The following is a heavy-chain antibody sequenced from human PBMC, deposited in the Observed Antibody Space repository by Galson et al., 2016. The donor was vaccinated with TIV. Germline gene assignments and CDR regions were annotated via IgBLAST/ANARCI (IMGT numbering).Heavy chain of an antibody. CDR1: GGTFNFYA. Sequence: SVKVSCKASGGTFNFYAFSWVRQAPGQGLEWMGGIIPVFHTANYAQKFQGRITITADDSTSTAYMELSSLRSEDTAVYYCARRKQPNYSERGGYYDSWGQGTLVTVSS. CDR2: IIPVFHTA. J-gene: IGHJ4*02. V-gene: IGHV1-69*13. CDR3: ARRKQPNYSERGGYYDS. D-gene: IGHD3-22*01.